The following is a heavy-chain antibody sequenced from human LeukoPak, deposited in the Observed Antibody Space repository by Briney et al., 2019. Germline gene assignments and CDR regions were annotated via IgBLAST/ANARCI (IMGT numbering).Heavy chain of an antibody. CDR3: ASQDTAMAPLLGY. J-gene: IGHJ4*02. CDR1: GYSISSGYY. D-gene: IGHD5-18*01. CDR2: IYHSGST. V-gene: IGHV4-38-2*01. Sequence: SETLSLTCAVSGYSISSGYYWGWIRQPPGKGLEGIGSIYHSGSTYYNPSLKSRVTISVDTSKYQFSLKLSSVTAADTAVYYCASQDTAMAPLLGYWGQGTLVTVSS.